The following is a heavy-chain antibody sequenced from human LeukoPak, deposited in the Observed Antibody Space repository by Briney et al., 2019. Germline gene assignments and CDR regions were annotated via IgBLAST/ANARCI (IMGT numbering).Heavy chain of an antibody. V-gene: IGHV4-39*07. Sequence: PSETLSLTCTVSGGSIISSSYYWGWIRQPPGKGLEWIGSIYYLGNTDYNPSLKSRVTISVDTSKNQFSLRLSSVTAADTAVYYCAISLGYCSSTSCFRWFDPWGQGTLVTVSS. CDR2: IYYLGNT. CDR3: AISLGYCSSTSCFRWFDP. CDR1: GGSIISSSYY. J-gene: IGHJ5*02. D-gene: IGHD2-2*01.